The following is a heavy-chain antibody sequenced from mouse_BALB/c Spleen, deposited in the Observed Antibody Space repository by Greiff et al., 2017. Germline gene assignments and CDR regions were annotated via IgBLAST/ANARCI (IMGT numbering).Heavy chain of an antibody. CDR2: IYPGDGDT. D-gene: IGHD4-1*02. Sequence: QVQLQQSGAELARPGASVKLSCKASGYTFTSYWMQWVKQRPGQGLEWIGAIYPGDGDTRYTQKFKGKATLTADKSSSTAYMQLSSLASEDSAVYYCARGNWDGDYWGQGTTLTVSS. V-gene: IGHV1-87*01. CDR1: GYTFTSYW. CDR3: ARGNWDGDY. J-gene: IGHJ2*01.